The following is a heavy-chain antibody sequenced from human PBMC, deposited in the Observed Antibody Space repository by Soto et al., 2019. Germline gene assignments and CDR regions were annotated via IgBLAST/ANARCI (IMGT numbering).Heavy chain of an antibody. D-gene: IGHD2-15*01. V-gene: IGHV1-18*01. J-gene: IGHJ3*02. CDR1: GYTFTSYG. CDR2: ISAYNGNT. Sequence: ASVKVSCKASGYTFTSYGISWVRQAPGQGLEWMGWISAYNGNTNYAQKLQGRVTITADKSTSTAYMELSSLRSEDTAVYYCATGPPGYCSGGSCDNAFDIWGQGTMVTVSS. CDR3: ATGPPGYCSGGSCDNAFDI.